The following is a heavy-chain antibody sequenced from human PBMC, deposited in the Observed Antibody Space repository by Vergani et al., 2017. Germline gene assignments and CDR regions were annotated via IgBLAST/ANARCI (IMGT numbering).Heavy chain of an antibody. J-gene: IGHJ4*02. CDR2: ISGSGGST. CDR1: GFTFSGYG. V-gene: IGHV3-23*04. Sequence: VQLVESGGGVVQPGRSLRLSCAASGFTFSGYGMHWVRQAPGKGLEWVSAISGSGGSTYYADSVKGRFTISRDNSKNTLYLQMNSLRAEDTAVYYCAKLEAGTFFDYWGQGTLVTVSS. D-gene: IGHD6-19*01. CDR3: AKLEAGTFFDY.